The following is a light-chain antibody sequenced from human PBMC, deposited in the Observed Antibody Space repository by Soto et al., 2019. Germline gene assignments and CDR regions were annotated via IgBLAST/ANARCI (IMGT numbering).Light chain of an antibody. CDR1: QSVSSSY. CDR2: GAS. J-gene: IGKJ1*01. CDR3: QQYGSSRT. Sequence: EIVLTQSPGTLSLSPGERATLSYRASQSVSSSYLAWYQQKPGQAPRLLIYGASSTATGIPDRLSGSGSGTDFTLTIRRLEPEDFAVYYCQQYGSSRTFGQGTKVDIK. V-gene: IGKV3-20*01.